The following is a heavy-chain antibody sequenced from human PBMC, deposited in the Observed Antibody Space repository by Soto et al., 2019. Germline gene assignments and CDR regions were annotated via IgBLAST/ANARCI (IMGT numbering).Heavy chain of an antibody. CDR1: GFTFSSYA. CDR2: ISYDGSNK. J-gene: IGHJ6*02. D-gene: IGHD3-22*01. Sequence: GGSLRLSCAASGFTFSSYAMHWVRQAPGKGLEWVAVISYDGSNKYYADSVKGRFTISRDNPKNTLNLQMNSLRSEDTAVYYCSRGGDPIVHYYYGMDVWGQGTTVTVSS. V-gene: IGHV3-30-3*01. CDR3: SRGGDPIVHYYYGMDV.